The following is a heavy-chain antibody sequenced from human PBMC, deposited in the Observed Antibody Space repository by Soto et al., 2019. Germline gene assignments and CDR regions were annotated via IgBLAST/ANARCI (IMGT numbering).Heavy chain of an antibody. D-gene: IGHD6-13*01. CDR1: GFSSSDYG. Sequence: QVHLVESGGGVVQPGTSLRLSCAASGFSSSDYGMHWVRQAPGKGLEWLTIIWFDASHEYYADSVKGRFTISRDNSNNTLYLQLNSLTADDTAVYFCARDQGRATADGPLGNGLDVWGQGTAVTVSS. J-gene: IGHJ6*02. CDR3: ARDQGRATADGPLGNGLDV. V-gene: IGHV3-33*01. CDR2: IWFDASHE.